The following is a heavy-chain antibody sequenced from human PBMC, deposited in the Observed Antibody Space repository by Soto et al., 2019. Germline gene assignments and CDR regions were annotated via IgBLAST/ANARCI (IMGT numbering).Heavy chain of an antibody. J-gene: IGHJ5*02. D-gene: IGHD3-9*01. V-gene: IGHV2-5*02. CDR1: GFSLSTSGVG. Sequence: SGPTLVNPTQTLTLTCTFSGFSLSTSGVGVGWIRQPPGKALEWLALIYWDDDKRYSPSLKSRLTITKDTSKNQVVLTMTNMDPVDTATYYCAHTYPKTIFWIRGFDPWGQGPLVTVSS. CDR2: IYWDDDK. CDR3: AHTYPKTIFWIRGFDP.